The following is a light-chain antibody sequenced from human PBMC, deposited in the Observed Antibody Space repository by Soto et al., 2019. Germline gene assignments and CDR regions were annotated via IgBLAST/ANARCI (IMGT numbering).Light chain of an antibody. CDR1: QSVSSN. Sequence: EIVMTQSPATLSVSPGESATLSCTASQSVSSNLAWYQQKPGQAPRLLLYGASTRATGIPARFSGSGSGTEFTLAITSLQSEDFAVYYCQQYSDWPPVTFGQGTKLES. J-gene: IGKJ2*01. CDR3: QQYSDWPPVT. V-gene: IGKV3-15*01. CDR2: GAS.